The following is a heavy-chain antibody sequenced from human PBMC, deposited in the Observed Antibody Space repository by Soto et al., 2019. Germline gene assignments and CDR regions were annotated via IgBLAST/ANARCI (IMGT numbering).Heavy chain of an antibody. D-gene: IGHD2-8*01. CDR1: GYTFTGYY. J-gene: IGHJ6*04. CDR2: INPNSGGT. Sequence: ASVKVSCKASGYTFTGYYMHWVRQAPGQGLEWMGWINPNSGGTNYAQKFQGWVTMTRDTSISTAYMELSRLRSDDTAVYYCARSPPFCTKGVCYMRSYYSGRDLGGKGTRVTFP. CDR3: ARSPPFCTKGVCYMRSYYSGRDL. V-gene: IGHV1-2*04.